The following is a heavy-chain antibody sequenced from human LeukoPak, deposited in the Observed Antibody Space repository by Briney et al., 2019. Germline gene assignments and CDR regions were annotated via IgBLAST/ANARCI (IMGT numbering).Heavy chain of an antibody. V-gene: IGHV3-13*01. CDR1: GFTFIDYD. J-gene: IGHJ4*02. CDR3: ARGGIQVSGIDEFDY. D-gene: IGHD6-19*01. CDR2: IGIRGDT. Sequence: GGSLRLSCAASGFTFIDYDMHWVGQVIGKGLEWVSAIGIRGDTHYSGYVKGRFTISRENAESSLYLQMNSLRAEDTAVYYCARGGIQVSGIDEFDYWGQGTLVTVSS.